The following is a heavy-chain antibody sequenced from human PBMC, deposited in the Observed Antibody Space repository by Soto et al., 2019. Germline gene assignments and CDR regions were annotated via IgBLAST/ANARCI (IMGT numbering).Heavy chain of an antibody. V-gene: IGHV4-39*01. CDR3: AAHDSGGYYAEY. J-gene: IGHJ4*02. Sequence: QLQLQESGPGLVKPSETLSLTCTVSGDSVTISDYYWGWIRQPPGKGLEWIGSIHYSGSTYYNPPIKSRVTISGDPSKKQFSLKLTSVTAADAAVYYCAAHDSGGYYAEYWGQGTLVTVSA. CDR1: GDSVTISDYY. CDR2: IHYSGST. D-gene: IGHD3-22*01.